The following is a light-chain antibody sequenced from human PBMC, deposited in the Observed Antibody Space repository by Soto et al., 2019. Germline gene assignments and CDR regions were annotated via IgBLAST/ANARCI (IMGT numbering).Light chain of an antibody. V-gene: IGKV3-15*01. J-gene: IGKJ2*01. Sequence: EIVMTQSPATLSVSPGERATLSGRASQSVSSNLPWYQQKPGQAPRLLIYAASTRATGIPARFSGSGSGTEFTLTISSLQSEDFEVYYCQQYNNWPPYTFGQGTKLEIK. CDR1: QSVSSN. CDR2: AAS. CDR3: QQYNNWPPYT.